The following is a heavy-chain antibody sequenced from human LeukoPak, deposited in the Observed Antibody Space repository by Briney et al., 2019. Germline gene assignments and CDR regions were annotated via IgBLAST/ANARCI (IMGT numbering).Heavy chain of an antibody. D-gene: IGHD1-26*01. CDR2: ISGSGDST. V-gene: IGHV3-23*01. J-gene: IGHJ6*02. CDR3: AKGRVGANGYYYYGMDV. Sequence: GGSLRLSCAASGFTFNSYAMSWVRQAPGKGLEWVSGISGSGDSTYYAASVEGRFTISRDNSKNTLYLQMNSLRTEDTAVYYCAKGRVGANGYYYYGMDVWGQGTTVTVSS. CDR1: GFTFNSYA.